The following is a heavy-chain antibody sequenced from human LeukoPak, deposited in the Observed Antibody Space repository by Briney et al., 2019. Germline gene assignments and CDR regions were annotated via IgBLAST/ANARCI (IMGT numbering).Heavy chain of an antibody. V-gene: IGHV1-2*04. J-gene: IGHJ5*02. D-gene: IGHD6-13*01. Sequence: ASVKVSCKASGYTFTSYDINWVRQATGQGLEWMGWMNPNSGGTNYAQKFQGWVTMTRDTSISTAYMELSRLRSDDTAVYYCARGGSSSWYGGNWFDPWGQGTLVTVSS. CDR1: GYTFTSYD. CDR2: MNPNSGGT. CDR3: ARGGSSSWYGGNWFDP.